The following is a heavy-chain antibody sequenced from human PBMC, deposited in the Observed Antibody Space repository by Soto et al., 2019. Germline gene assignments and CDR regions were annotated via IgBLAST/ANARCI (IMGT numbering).Heavy chain of an antibody. CDR2: IYYRGDT. Sequence: QVQLQESGPGLVKPLQTLSLTCTVSGGSISNGDFYWSWIRQPPGKGLEWIGYIYYRGDTYYNPSLRGRLILSVDTSMNQFSLKLSSVTAADTAVYFCGRDVITMSMGVGGQVDSWGQGTLVTVSS. CDR1: GGSISNGDFY. CDR3: GRDVITMSMGVGGQVDS. V-gene: IGHV4-30-4*01. D-gene: IGHD3-10*01. J-gene: IGHJ4*02.